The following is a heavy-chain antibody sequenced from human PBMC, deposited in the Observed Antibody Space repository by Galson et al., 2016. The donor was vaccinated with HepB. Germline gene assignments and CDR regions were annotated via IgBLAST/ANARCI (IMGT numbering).Heavy chain of an antibody. D-gene: IGHD1-14*01. Sequence: SLRLSCAASGFIFSSSSTTWVRQAPGKGLEWVSHITHTTNTIYYADSVKGRFTISRDNAKNSVYLQMNSLRDEDTAIYFCARDGNHGYDMDYWGQGTLVTVSS. CDR1: GFIFSSSS. CDR3: ARDGNHGYDMDY. J-gene: IGHJ4*02. CDR2: ITHTTNTI. V-gene: IGHV3-48*02.